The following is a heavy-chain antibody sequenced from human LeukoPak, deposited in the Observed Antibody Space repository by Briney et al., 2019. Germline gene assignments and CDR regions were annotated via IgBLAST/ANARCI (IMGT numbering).Heavy chain of an antibody. CDR2: ISSNGGST. D-gene: IGHD6-13*01. J-gene: IGHJ4*02. V-gene: IGHV3-64*01. CDR3: AREGWDASSSWYSEPTPYFDY. CDR1: GFTFSSYA. Sequence: GGSLRLSCAASGFTFSSYAMHWVRQAPGKGLKYVSAISSNGGSTYYENSVKGRFTISRDNSKNTLYLQMGSLRAEDMAVYYCAREGWDASSSWYSEPTPYFDYWGQGTLVTVSS.